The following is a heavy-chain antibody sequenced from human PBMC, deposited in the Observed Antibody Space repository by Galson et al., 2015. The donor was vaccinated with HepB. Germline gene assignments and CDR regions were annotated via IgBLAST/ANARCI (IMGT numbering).Heavy chain of an antibody. J-gene: IGHJ2*01. CDR1: GFTFSSYA. CDR2: ISYDGSNK. V-gene: IGHV3-30*04. D-gene: IGHD3-10*01. CDR3: ARGTVMVRGVIDWYFDL. Sequence: SLRLSCAASGFTFSSYAMHWVRQAPGKGLEWVAVISYDGSNKYYADSVKGRFTISRDNSKNTLYLQMNSLRAEDTAVYYCARGTVMVRGVIDWYFDLWGRGTLVTVSS.